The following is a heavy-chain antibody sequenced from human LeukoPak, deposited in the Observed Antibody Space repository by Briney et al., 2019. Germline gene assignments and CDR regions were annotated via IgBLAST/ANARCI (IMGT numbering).Heavy chain of an antibody. CDR3: ARDVAVVPYYYYGMDV. Sequence: PGGSLRLSCAASGFTFSSYWMSWVRQAPGKGLEWVANIKQDGSEKYYVDSVKGRFTISRDNAKNSLYLQMNSLRAEDTAVYYCARDVAVVPYYYYGMDVWGQGTTVTVSS. CDR1: GFTFSSYW. V-gene: IGHV3-7*01. CDR2: IKQDGSEK. D-gene: IGHD3-3*01. J-gene: IGHJ6*02.